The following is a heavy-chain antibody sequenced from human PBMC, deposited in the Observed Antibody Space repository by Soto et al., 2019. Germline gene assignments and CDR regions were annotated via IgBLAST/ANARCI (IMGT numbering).Heavy chain of an antibody. V-gene: IGHV4-39*01. CDR2: IYYSGST. CDR3: ARVMGSSSWYGFSFPFDD. Sequence: SETLSLTCTVSGGSISSSSYYWGWVRQPPGKGLEWIGSIYYSGSTYYNPSLKSRVTISVDTSKNQFSLKLSSVTAADTAVYYCARVMGSSSWYGFSFPFDDWGKGTLVTVSS. D-gene: IGHD6-13*01. J-gene: IGHJ4*02. CDR1: GGSISSSSYY.